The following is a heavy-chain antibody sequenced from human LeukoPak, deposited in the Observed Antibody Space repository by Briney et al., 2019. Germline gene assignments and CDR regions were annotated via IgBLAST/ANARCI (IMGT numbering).Heavy chain of an antibody. D-gene: IGHD2-15*01. CDR3: ARDMGGSPFDY. Sequence: GGSLSLSCVAFGFPLRISGMTWVRKAPGKGLEWVAVIWSDGCKKYYADSVKDRFTISKDNSKNTLYLQINSLRPEDTAVYYCARDMGGSPFDYWGQGTLVTVSS. CDR2: IWSDGCKK. CDR1: GFPLRISG. V-gene: IGHV3-33*01. J-gene: IGHJ4*02.